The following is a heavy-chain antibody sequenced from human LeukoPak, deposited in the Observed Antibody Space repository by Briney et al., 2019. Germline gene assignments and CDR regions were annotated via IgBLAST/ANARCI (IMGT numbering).Heavy chain of an antibody. CDR2: IYYSGST. CDR1: GGSFTSSSYY. CDR3: AKTYYYDSSGARFDY. V-gene: IGHV4-39*01. J-gene: IGHJ4*02. D-gene: IGHD3-22*01. Sequence: ASETLSLTCTVSGGSFTSSSYYWGWIRQPPGKGLEWIGSIYYSGSTYYNPSLKSRVTISVDTSKNQFSLKLSSVTAADTAVYYCAKTYYYDSSGARFDYWGQGTLVTVSS.